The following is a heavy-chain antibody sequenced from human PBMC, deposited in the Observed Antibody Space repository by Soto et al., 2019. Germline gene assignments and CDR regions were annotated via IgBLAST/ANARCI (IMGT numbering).Heavy chain of an antibody. Sequence: QGQLQASGPGLVKPSETLSRTCSVSGGSISPYYCNWIRKPAGKGLEWIGRIDSSGSTNYSPSLKSRSTMSVDTAKNQFALKLTSVTAADTAVYYCARGGHDFWSGPFDYWGQGTLATVSS. D-gene: IGHD3-3*01. CDR1: GGSISPYY. V-gene: IGHV4-4*07. CDR3: ARGGHDFWSGPFDY. J-gene: IGHJ4*02. CDR2: IDSSGST.